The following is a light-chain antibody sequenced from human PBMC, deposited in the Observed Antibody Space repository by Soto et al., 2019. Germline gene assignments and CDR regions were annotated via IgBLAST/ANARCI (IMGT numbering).Light chain of an antibody. CDR2: KVS. Sequence: DIQMTQSPSTLSASVGDRVTITCRASQSINNWLAWYQQKPGKAPKLLIYKVSSLEGGVPSRFAGSGSGTEFTLTISSLQPDDFATYYCQQYNTYWTFGQGTKVEIK. V-gene: IGKV1-5*03. J-gene: IGKJ1*01. CDR1: QSINNW. CDR3: QQYNTYWT.